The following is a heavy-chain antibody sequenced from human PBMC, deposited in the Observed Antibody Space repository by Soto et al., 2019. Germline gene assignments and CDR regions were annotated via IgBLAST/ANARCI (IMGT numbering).Heavy chain of an antibody. J-gene: IGHJ6*03. V-gene: IGHV3-48*01. CDR2: ISSSSSTI. D-gene: IGHD4-4*01. CDR1: GFTFSSYS. CDR3: ARAVTSYYYYYMDV. Sequence: GESLKISCAASGFTFSSYSMNWVRQAPGKGLEWVSYISSSSSTIYYADSVKGRFTISRDNAKNSLYLQMNSLRAEDTAVYYCARAVTSYYYYYMDVWGKGTTVTVSS.